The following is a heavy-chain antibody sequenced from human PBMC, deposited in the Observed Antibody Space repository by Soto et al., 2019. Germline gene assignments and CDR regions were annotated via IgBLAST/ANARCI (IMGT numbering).Heavy chain of an antibody. CDR3: ARGAAYDYVWGSYRYPKPNDAFDI. Sequence: QVQLVQSGAEVKKPGASVKVSCKASGYTFTSYGISWVRQAPGQGLEWMGWISAYNGNTNYAQKLQGRVTMTTDTATSTGYMELRSLRSDDTAVYYCARGAAYDYVWGSYRYPKPNDAFDIWGQGTMVTVSS. CDR1: GYTFTSYG. V-gene: IGHV1-18*01. J-gene: IGHJ3*02. D-gene: IGHD3-16*02. CDR2: ISAYNGNT.